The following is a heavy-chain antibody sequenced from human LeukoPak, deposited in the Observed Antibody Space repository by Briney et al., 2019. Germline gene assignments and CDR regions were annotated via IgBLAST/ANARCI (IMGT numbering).Heavy chain of an antibody. V-gene: IGHV4-39*07. J-gene: IGHJ2*01. CDR1: GGSISSSSYY. Sequence: SETLSLTCTVSGGSISSSSYYWAWIRQPPGKGREWIGNIYYSGSTYYNPSLKSRVTISVDTSKNQFSLKLSSVTAADTAVYSCARVFQWLRLDWYFDLWGRGTLVTVSS. CDR3: ARVFQWLRLDWYFDL. CDR2: IYYSGST. D-gene: IGHD5-12*01.